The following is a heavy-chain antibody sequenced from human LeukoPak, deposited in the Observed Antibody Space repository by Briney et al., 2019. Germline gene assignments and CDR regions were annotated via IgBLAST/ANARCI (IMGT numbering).Heavy chain of an antibody. V-gene: IGHV3-74*01. CDR3: AGDGHYGMYV. CDR1: GFTFDDYA. J-gene: IGHJ6*02. Sequence: GRSLRLSCAASGFTFDDYAMHWVRQAPGKGLVWVSHINGDGRTTTYADSVKGRFTISRDNAKNTLYLQVNGLRVDDTAVYYCAGDGHYGMYVWGQGTTVTVSS. CDR2: INGDGRTT.